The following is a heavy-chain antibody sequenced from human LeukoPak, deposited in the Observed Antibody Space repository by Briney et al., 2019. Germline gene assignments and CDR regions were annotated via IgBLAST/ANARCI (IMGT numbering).Heavy chain of an antibody. V-gene: IGHV3-21*01. Sequence: GGSLRLSCAASGFTFSSYSMNWVRQAPGKGLEWVSSISSSSSYIYYADSVKGRFTISRDNAKNSLYLQMNSLRAEDTAVYYCARDEAGGSYGLYWGQGTLVTVSS. D-gene: IGHD5-18*01. CDR1: GFTFSSYS. CDR3: ARDEAGGSYGLY. CDR2: ISSSSSYI. J-gene: IGHJ4*02.